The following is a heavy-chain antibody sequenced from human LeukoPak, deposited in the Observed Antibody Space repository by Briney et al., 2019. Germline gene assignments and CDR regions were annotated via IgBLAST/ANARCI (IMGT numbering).Heavy chain of an antibody. CDR3: ARAGGFITVTTDY. Sequence: SETLSLTCTVSGGSIRSSYYYWGWIRQPPGKGLEWIGSIYDSGSTYYNPSLKSRVTISVDTSKNQFSLKLNSVTAADTAVYYCARAGGFITVTTDYWGQGTLVTVSS. CDR1: GGSIRSSYYY. CDR2: IYDSGST. V-gene: IGHV4-39*01. J-gene: IGHJ4*02. D-gene: IGHD4-17*01.